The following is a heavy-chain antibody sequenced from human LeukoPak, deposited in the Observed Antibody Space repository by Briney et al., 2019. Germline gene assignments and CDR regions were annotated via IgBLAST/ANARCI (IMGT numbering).Heavy chain of an antibody. CDR1: GGTFSSYA. J-gene: IGHJ6*04. V-gene: IGHV1-69*01. D-gene: IGHD5-18*01. CDR3: ARVPYSYGPSGVYYGMDV. CDR2: IIPIVGTA. Sequence: SVKVSCKASGGTFSSYAISWVRQAHGQGLEWMGGIIPIVGTANYAQKFQGRVTITADESTSTAYMELSSLRSEDTAVYYCARVPYSYGPSGVYYGMDVWGKGTTVTVSS.